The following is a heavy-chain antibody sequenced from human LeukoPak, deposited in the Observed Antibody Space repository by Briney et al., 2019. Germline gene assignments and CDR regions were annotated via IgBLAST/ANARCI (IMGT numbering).Heavy chain of an antibody. CDR2: INPNSGGT. D-gene: IGHD1-26*01. CDR3: ARASEPRIVGATSDY. V-gene: IGHV1-2*02. CDR1: GYTFTGYY. Sequence: RASVKVSCKASGYTFTGYYIHWVRQAPGQGLEWMGWINPNSGGTNYAQKFQGRVTMTRDTAISTAYMELSRLRSDDTAVYYCARASEPRIVGATSDYWGQGTLVTVSS. J-gene: IGHJ4*02.